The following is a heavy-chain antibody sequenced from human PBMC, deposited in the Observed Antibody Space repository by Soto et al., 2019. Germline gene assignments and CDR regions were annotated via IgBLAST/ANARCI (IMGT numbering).Heavy chain of an antibody. Sequence: GGSLRLSCAASGFTFCSYAMSWVRQAPGKGLEWVSAISGSGGSTYYADSVKGRFTISRDNSKNTLYLQMNSLRAEDTAVYYCAKDMGMPTIMITFGGVIANHFDYWGQGTLVTVSS. V-gene: IGHV3-23*01. J-gene: IGHJ4*02. D-gene: IGHD3-16*02. CDR3: AKDMGMPTIMITFGGVIANHFDY. CDR2: ISGSGGST. CDR1: GFTFCSYA.